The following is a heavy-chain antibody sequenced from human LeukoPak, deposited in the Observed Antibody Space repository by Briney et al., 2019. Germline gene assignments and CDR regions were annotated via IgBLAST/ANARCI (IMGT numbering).Heavy chain of an antibody. CDR2: IIPIFGTA. CDR1: GGTFSSYA. J-gene: IGHJ4*02. D-gene: IGHD5-18*01. CDR3: ARDRGIQLWYFDY. Sequence: SVKVSCKASGGTFSSYAISWVRQAPGQGLEWMGGIIPIFGTANYAQKFQGRVTITADESTSTAYMELSSLRSEDTAVYYCARDRGIQLWYFDYWGQGTLVTVSS. V-gene: IGHV1-69*13.